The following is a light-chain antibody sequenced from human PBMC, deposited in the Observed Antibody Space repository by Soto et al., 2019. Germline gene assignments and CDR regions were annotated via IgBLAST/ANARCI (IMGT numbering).Light chain of an antibody. V-gene: IGLV2-14*01. CDR3: SSYTSSSTLRHV. J-gene: IGLJ1*01. CDR1: SSDVGGYNY. CDR2: EVS. Sequence: QSALTQPASVSGSPGQSITISCTGTSSDVGGYNYVSWYQQHPGKAPKLMIYEVSNRPSGVSNRFSGSKSGNTASLTISVLQAEDEADYYCSSYTSSSTLRHVFGTGTKVTVL.